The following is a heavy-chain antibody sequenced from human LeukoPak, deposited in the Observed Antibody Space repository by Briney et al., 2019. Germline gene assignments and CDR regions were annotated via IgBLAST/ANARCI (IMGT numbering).Heavy chain of an antibody. D-gene: IGHD3-22*01. CDR2: TNHSGST. Sequence: YPSETLSLTCAVYGGSFSGYYWSWIRQPPGKGLEWIGETNHSGSTNYNPSLKSRVTISVDTSKNQFSLKLSSVTAADTAVYYCARVTDYYDSSGYYWDYWGQGTLVTVSS. CDR3: ARVTDYYDSSGYYWDY. V-gene: IGHV4-34*01. J-gene: IGHJ4*02. CDR1: GGSFSGYY.